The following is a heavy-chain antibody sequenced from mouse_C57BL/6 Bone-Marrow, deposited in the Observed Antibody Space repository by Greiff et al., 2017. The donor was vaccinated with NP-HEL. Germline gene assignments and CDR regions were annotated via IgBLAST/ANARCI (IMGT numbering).Heavy chain of an antibody. CDR3: ALSNFDV. CDR2: IYPGSGNT. V-gene: IGHV1-76*01. J-gene: IGHJ1*03. Sequence: VQLQESGAELVRPGASVKLSCKASGYTFTDYYINWVKQRPGQGLEWIARIYPGSGNTYYNEKFKGKATLTAEKSSSTAYMQLSSLTSEDSAVYFCALSNFDVWGTGTTVTVSS. CDR1: GYTFTDYY.